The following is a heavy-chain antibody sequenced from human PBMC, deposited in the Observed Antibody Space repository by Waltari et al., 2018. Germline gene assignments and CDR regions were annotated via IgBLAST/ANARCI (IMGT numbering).Heavy chain of an antibody. V-gene: IGHV1-18*01. CDR1: GYIFSNYG. CDR3: ARGRDLHANFDYNWFDP. J-gene: IGHJ5*02. D-gene: IGHD2-8*01. Sequence: QLVQSGAEVKKPGASVKVSCKASGYIFSNYGITWVRKAPGQGLEWMGWIYPYNGNTKYEQNFQGRVTMTTDTSTATAYMEIRSLRSDDTAIYYCARGRDLHANFDYNWFDPWGQGTLVTVSS. CDR2: IYPYNGNT.